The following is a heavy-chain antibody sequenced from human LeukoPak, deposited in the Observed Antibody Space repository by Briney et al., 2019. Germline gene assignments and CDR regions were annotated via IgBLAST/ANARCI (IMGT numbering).Heavy chain of an antibody. V-gene: IGHV3-30*04. D-gene: IGHD3-10*01. CDR3: AKRYSDGGFDP. CDR1: GFTFSSYA. CDR2: ISYDGSNK. J-gene: IGHJ5*02. Sequence: GGSLRLSCTASGFTFSSYAMHWVRQAPGKGLEWVATISYDGSNKYYADSVKGRFTISRDNSKNTVFLQMNDLTIEDTAIYYCAKRYSDGGFDPWGQGTLVTVSS.